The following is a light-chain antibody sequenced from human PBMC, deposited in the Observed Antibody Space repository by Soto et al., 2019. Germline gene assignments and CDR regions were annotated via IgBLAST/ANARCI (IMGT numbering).Light chain of an antibody. J-gene: IGKJ4*01. CDR2: GAS. Sequence: EIVLTQSPGTLSLSPGERATLSCRASQSVSNNYLAWYQQKPGQAPRLLIYGASTRATGIPDRFSGSGSATDFTLTISRLEPEDFAVYYCQQYGTSVPLTFGGGTKVDI. V-gene: IGKV3-20*01. CDR3: QQYGTSVPLT. CDR1: QSVSNNY.